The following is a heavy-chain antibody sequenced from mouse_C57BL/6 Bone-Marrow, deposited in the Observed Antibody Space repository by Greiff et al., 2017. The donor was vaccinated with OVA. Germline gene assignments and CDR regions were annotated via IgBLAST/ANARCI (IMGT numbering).Heavy chain of an antibody. CDR3: ARRGYYEYFDV. V-gene: IGHV1-55*01. CDR2: FYPGSGST. D-gene: IGHD2-4*01. Sequence: QVQLQQPGAELVKPGASVKMSCKASGFTFTSYWITWVIQRPGQGLEWIGDFYPGSGSTNYNEKFKSKATLTVDTSSSTAYMQLSSLTSEDSAVYCCARRGYYEYFDVWGTGTTVTVSS. J-gene: IGHJ1*03. CDR1: GFTFTSYW.